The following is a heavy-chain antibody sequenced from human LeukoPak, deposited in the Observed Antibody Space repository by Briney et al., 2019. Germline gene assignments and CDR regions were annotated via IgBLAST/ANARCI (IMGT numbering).Heavy chain of an antibody. CDR1: GYSFTNYW. CDR3: ARRITVVRGTGAFDI. V-gene: IGHV5-51*01. Sequence: GESLKISCKGSGYSFTNYWIGWVRQMPGKGLEWMGIIYPGDSDTTYSPSFQGQVKISSDKSTTTAYLQWSNLKASDTAMYYCARRITVVRGTGAFDIWGQGTMVTVSS. D-gene: IGHD3-10*01. CDR2: IYPGDSDT. J-gene: IGHJ3*02.